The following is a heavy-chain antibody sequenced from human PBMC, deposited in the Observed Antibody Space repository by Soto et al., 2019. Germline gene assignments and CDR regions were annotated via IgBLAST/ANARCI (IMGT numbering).Heavy chain of an antibody. CDR3: ASVELAVAGTFRAAFDI. CDR2: ISSSSSYI. Sequence: GGSLRLSCAASGFTFSSYSMNWVRQAPGKGLEWVSSISSSSSYIYYADSVKGRFTISRDNAKNSLYLQMNSLRAEDTAVYYCASVELAVAGTFRAAFDIWGQGTMVTVSS. V-gene: IGHV3-21*01. CDR1: GFTFSSYS. D-gene: IGHD6-19*01. J-gene: IGHJ3*02.